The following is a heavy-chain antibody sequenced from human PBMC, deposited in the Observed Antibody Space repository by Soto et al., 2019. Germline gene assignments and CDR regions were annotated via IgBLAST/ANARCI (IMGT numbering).Heavy chain of an antibody. CDR3: ARRVQVWLPDYYGMDV. J-gene: IGHJ6*02. V-gene: IGHV1-18*01. D-gene: IGHD5-18*01. CDR2: ISTLNGNT. CDR1: GYDYVTYA. Sequence: QAQLVQLGAEVKKPGASVNVSCKASGYDYVTYAITWVRQRPGQGLEWMGWISTLNGNTNYAQNFQGRVTMTTDTSTRIVHLELRSLRSDDTAVYYCARRVQVWLPDYYGMDVWGQGTTVTVSS.